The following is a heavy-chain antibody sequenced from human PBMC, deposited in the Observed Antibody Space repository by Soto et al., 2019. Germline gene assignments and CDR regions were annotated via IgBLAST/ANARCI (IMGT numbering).Heavy chain of an antibody. CDR1: GFTASSSA. J-gene: IGHJ4*02. Sequence: EVQLVVSGGGLVQPGGSLTLSCEASGFTASSSAMGWVRRAPGKGLEWVSSINGADSVGTATTYYAESLKGRVTISRDHFKNTLYLQLNSLRPEDTAVYFCAKDRRDVPYYFDYWGQGALVTVSS. CDR3: AKDRRDVPYYFDY. V-gene: IGHV3-23*04. CDR2: INGADSVGTATT.